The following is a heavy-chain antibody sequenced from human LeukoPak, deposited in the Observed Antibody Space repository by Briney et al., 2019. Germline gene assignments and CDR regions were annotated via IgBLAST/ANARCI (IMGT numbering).Heavy chain of an antibody. J-gene: IGHJ5*02. D-gene: IGHD3-10*01. V-gene: IGHV1-58*01. CDR3: AAGDTLVRGVIIPFAP. Sequence: GASVKVSCEASGFTLINSAVPWVRQARGQRLEWVGWIIVGSGQTRYAQKFQERVTITRDMSTSTAFLELSSLRSEDSAVYYCAAGDTLVRGVIIPFAPWGQGTLVTVSS. CDR2: IIVGSGQT. CDR1: GFTLINSA.